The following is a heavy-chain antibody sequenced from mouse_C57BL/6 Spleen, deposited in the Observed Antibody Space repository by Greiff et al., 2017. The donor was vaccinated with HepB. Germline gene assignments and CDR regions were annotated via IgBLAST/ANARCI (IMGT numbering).Heavy chain of an antibody. V-gene: IGHV1-20*01. J-gene: IGHJ4*01. D-gene: IGHD1-1*01. CDR1: GYSFTGYF. CDR2: INPYNGDT. Sequence: VQLKESGPELVKPGDSVKISCKASGYSFTGYFMNWVMQSHGKSLEWIGRINPYNGDTFYNQKFKGKATLTVDKSSSTAHMELRSLTSEDSAVYYCARSDYYGSGYAMDYWGQGTSVTVSS. CDR3: ARSDYYGSGYAMDY.